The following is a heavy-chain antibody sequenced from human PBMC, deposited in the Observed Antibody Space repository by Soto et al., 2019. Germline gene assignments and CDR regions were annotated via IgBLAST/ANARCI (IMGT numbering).Heavy chain of an antibody. CDR2: IYYSGST. Sequence: QVQLQESGPGLVKPSQTLSLTCTVSGGSISSGDYYWSWIRQPPGKGLEWIGYIYYSGSTYYNPSLTSRVTISVDTSKNQFSLKLSSVTAADTAVYYCARERAGYCTNGVCYTPSYFDYWGQGTLVTVSS. CDR1: GGSISSGDYY. V-gene: IGHV4-30-4*01. J-gene: IGHJ4*02. CDR3: ARERAGYCTNGVCYTPSYFDY. D-gene: IGHD2-8*01.